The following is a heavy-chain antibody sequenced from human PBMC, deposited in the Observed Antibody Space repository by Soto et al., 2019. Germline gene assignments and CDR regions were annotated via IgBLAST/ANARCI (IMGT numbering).Heavy chain of an antibody. Sequence: EVQLVESGGGLVQPGRSLRLSCAASGFTFRSYAMHWVRQAPGKGLEYVSSISSNGGSTYYATSVKGRFTISRDNSKNTLYLHMGSLRAEDTAAYYCAKDLGYGDYDYYFDFWGQGTLVTVSS. D-gene: IGHD4-17*01. CDR1: GFTFRSYA. CDR3: AKDLGYGDYDYYFDF. V-gene: IGHV3-64*01. CDR2: ISSNGGST. J-gene: IGHJ4*02.